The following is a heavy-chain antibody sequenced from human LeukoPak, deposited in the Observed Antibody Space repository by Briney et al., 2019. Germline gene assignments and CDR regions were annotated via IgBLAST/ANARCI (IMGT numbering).Heavy chain of an antibody. J-gene: IGHJ6*02. D-gene: IGHD3-9*01. CDR1: GYTFTGYY. CDR2: IIPILGIA. CDR3: ARDYDILTGGFMGFYYYYGMDV. V-gene: IGHV1-69*04. Sequence: ASVKVSCKASGYTFTGYYMHWVRQAPGQGLEWMGRIIPILGIANYAQKFQGRVTITADKSTSTAYMELSSLRSEDTAVYYCARDYDILTGGFMGFYYYYGMDVWGQGTTVTVSS.